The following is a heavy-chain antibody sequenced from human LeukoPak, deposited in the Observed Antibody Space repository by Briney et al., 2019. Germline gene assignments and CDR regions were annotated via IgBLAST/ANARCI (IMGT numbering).Heavy chain of an antibody. CDR1: GGSFIGYY. D-gene: IGHD3-22*01. CDR3: AKQIYGTIGYPLRD. V-gene: IGHV4-34*01. Sequence: SETLSLTCGVSGGSFIGYYWSWIRQSPGKGLEWIGEINHDASTNYNPSFKSRATISVDTSKNQFSLKLNSVTAADTAVYYCAKQIYGTIGYPLRDWGQGTLVTVSS. CDR2: INHDAST. J-gene: IGHJ4*02.